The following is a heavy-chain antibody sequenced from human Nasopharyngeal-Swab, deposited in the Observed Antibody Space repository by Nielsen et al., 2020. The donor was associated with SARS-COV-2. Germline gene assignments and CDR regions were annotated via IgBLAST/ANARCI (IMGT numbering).Heavy chain of an antibody. Sequence: GGSLRLSCLGSGFTFGDYAMSWVRQAPGKGLEGVGFIRSKAYGETTESAASVKGRFTISRDDSQSIAYLQMNSLETEDTAIYFCTRDILGNYDFWSSPSYYFEYWGQGTLVTVSS. CDR1: GFTFGDYA. D-gene: IGHD3/OR15-3a*01. V-gene: IGHV3-49*04. CDR2: IRSKAYGETT. J-gene: IGHJ4*02. CDR3: TRDILGNYDFWSSPSYYFEY.